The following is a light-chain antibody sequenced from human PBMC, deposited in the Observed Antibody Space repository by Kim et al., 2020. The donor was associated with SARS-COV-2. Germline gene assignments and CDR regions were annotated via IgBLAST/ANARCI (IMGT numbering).Light chain of an antibody. Sequence: SYELTQPPSVSVSPGQTASITCSGDKLGDKYACWYQQKPGQSPVLVIYKDSKRPSGIPERFSGSNSGNTATLTISGTQAMDEADYYCQAWDSSIAVFGGGTQLTVL. CDR1: KLGDKY. CDR3: QAWDSSIAV. J-gene: IGLJ3*02. V-gene: IGLV3-1*01. CDR2: KDS.